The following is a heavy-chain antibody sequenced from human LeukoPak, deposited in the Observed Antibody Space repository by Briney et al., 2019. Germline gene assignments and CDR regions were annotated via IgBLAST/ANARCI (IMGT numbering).Heavy chain of an antibody. V-gene: IGHV3-21*01. Sequence: TGGSLRLSCAASGFTFSSYSMNWVRQAPGKGLEWVSSISSSSSYIYYADSVKGRFTISRDNAKNSLYLQMNSLRAEDTAVYYCARSIAARLVYYYYGMDVWGQGTTVTVSS. J-gene: IGHJ6*02. CDR1: GFTFSSYS. CDR2: ISSSSSYI. D-gene: IGHD6-6*01. CDR3: ARSIAARLVYYYYGMDV.